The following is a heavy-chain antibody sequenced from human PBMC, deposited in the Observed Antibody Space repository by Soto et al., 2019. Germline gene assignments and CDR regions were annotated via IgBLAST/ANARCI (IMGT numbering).Heavy chain of an antibody. J-gene: IGHJ4*02. CDR3: ARPNPNSNSYLWDY. CDR1: GGSISSSTYY. CDR2: IYYSGST. D-gene: IGHD5-18*01. Sequence: SETLSLTCTVSGGSISSSTYYWGWIRQPPGKGLEWIGTIYYSGSTYYNPSLKSRVSIFVDTSKNQFSLKLTSVTAADTAVYYCARPNPNSNSYLWDYWGRGTLVTVS. V-gene: IGHV4-39*01.